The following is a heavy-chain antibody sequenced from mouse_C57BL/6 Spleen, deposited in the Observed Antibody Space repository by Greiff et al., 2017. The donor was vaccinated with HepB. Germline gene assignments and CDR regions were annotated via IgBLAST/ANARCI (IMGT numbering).Heavy chain of an antibody. J-gene: IGHJ3*01. V-gene: IGHV1-69*01. CDR3: ASRGGLDYGNYGFAY. CDR1: GYTFTSYW. Sequence: QVQLKQPGAELVMPGASVKLSCKASGYTFTSYWMHWVKQRPGQGLEWIGEIDPSDSYTNYNQKFKGKSTLTVDKSSSTAYMQLSSLTSEDSAVYYCASRGGLDYGNYGFAYWGQGTLVTVSA. D-gene: IGHD2-1*01. CDR2: IDPSDSYT.